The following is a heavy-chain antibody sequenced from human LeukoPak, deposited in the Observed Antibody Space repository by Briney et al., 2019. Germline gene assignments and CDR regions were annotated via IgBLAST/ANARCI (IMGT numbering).Heavy chain of an antibody. V-gene: IGHV3-7*01. CDR2: INQDGSEK. J-gene: IGHJ4*02. CDR3: ARDSSGPDY. Sequence: GGSLRLSCAASGFTFSRYSMNWVRQAPGKGLEWVANINQDGSEKNYVESVKGRFTISRDNTKKSLYLQMNSLRVEDTAVYYCARDSSGPDYWGQGTLVTVSS. CDR1: GFTFSRYS. D-gene: IGHD3-22*01.